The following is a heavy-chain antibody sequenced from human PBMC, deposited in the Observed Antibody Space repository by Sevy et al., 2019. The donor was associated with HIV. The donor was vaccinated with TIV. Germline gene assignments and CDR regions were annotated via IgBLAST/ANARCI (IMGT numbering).Heavy chain of an antibody. CDR1: GLTLTTTG. CDR3: AGGDTTMITDLDY. D-gene: IGHD3-16*01. CDR2: VTSDGTT. Sequence: GSLRLSCVASGLTLTTTGMSWVRQAPGKGLEWVAGVTSDGTTYYADSVRDRFTVSRDNSKNTLYLQLNSLRADDTAVFYCAGGDTTMITDLDYWGQGTLVTVSS. J-gene: IGHJ4*02. V-gene: IGHV3-23*01.